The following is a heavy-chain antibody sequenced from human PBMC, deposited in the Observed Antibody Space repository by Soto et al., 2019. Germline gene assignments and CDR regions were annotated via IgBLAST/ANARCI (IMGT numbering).Heavy chain of an antibody. V-gene: IGHV1-69*12. CDR1: GGTFSSYA. D-gene: IGHD4-17*01. CDR3: ARDDGDSEFGRNWYFDL. J-gene: IGHJ2*01. CDR2: IIPIFGTA. Sequence: QVQLVQSGAEVKKPGSSVKVSCKASGGTFSSYAISWVRQAPGQGLEWMGGIIPIFGTANYAQKFQGRVTITADESTSTAYMELSSLRSEDTAVYYCARDDGDSEFGRNWYFDLWGRGTLVTVSS.